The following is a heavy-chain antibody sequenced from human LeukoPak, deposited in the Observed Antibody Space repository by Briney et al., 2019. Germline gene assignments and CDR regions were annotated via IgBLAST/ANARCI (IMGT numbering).Heavy chain of an antibody. CDR3: ARLSSATRHWLAASDI. V-gene: IGHV1-2*06. J-gene: IGHJ3*02. CDR2: INPDAGDT. Sequence: WASVKVSCKASGYTFTDYFMYWVRQAPGQGLEWMGRINPDAGDTNYAQTFQGRITMTRDTSINTAYMELSSLKSDDTAVYYCARLSSATRHWLAASDIWGQGTVVTVSS. CDR1: GYTFTDYF. D-gene: IGHD6-19*01.